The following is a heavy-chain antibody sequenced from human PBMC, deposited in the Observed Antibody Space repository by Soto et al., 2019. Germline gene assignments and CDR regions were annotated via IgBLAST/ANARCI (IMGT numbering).Heavy chain of an antibody. V-gene: IGHV3-33*01. CDR2: IWSDGKKE. J-gene: IGHJ6*02. CDR1: GFPFWHYG. CDR3: ARDRDGGWFHMDV. D-gene: IGHD6-19*01. Sequence: QVQLVESGGGVVQPGRSLRLSCVGSGFPFWHYGMHWVRQAPGKGLEWVAVIWSDGKKESYADFVKGRFAISRDNFKATLYLQMNSLRAEDTAVYYCARDRDGGWFHMDVWGQGTTVTVPS.